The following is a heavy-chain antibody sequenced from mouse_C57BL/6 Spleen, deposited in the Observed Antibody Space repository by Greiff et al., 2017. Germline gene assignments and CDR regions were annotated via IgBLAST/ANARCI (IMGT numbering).Heavy chain of an antibody. V-gene: IGHV1-55*01. Sequence: VQLQQPGAELVKPGASVTMSCKASGYTFTSYWITWVKQRPGQGLEWIGDIYPGSGSTNYNEKFKSKATLTVDTSSSTAYMQLSSLTSEDSAVYYCARELGYYGSSYVGWGQGTTLTVSS. CDR2: IYPGSGST. CDR1: GYTFTSYW. CDR3: ARELGYYGSSYVG. D-gene: IGHD1-1*01. J-gene: IGHJ2*01.